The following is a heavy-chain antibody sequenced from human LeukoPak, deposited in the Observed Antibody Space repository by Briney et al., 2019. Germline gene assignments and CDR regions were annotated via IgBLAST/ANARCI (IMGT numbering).Heavy chain of an antibody. CDR3: ARSVGATPSGPAYYFDY. Sequence: ASVKVSCKASGYTFTGYYMHWVRQAPGQGLEWMGWINPNSGGTSYAQKFQGRVTMTRDTSISTAYMELSRLRSDDTAVYYCARSVGATPSGPAYYFDYWGQGTLVTVSS. V-gene: IGHV1-2*02. CDR1: GYTFTGYY. J-gene: IGHJ4*02. CDR2: INPNSGGT. D-gene: IGHD1-26*01.